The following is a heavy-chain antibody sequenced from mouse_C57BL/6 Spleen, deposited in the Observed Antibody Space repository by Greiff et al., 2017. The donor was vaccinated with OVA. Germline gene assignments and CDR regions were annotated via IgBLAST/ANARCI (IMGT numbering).Heavy chain of an antibody. J-gene: IGHJ3*01. CDR2: INPNYGTT. D-gene: IGHD2-1*01. V-gene: IGHV1-39*01. Sequence: VHVKQSGPELVKPGASVKISCKASGYSFTDYNMNWVKQSNGKSLEWIGVINPNYGTTSYNQKFKGKATLTVDQSSSTAYMQLNSLTSEDSAVYYCARSPYGNYEDWFAYWGQGTLVTVSA. CDR1: GYSFTDYN. CDR3: ARSPYGNYEDWFAY.